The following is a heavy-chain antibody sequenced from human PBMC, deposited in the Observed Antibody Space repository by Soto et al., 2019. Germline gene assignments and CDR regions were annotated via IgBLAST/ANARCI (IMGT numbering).Heavy chain of an antibody. Sequence: GGSVRLSCAPSGFTFSSYPMLWVRQAPGKWLEWVAVICYDGSNKYYADSVKGRFTISRDNSKNTLFLQMNSLRADDTAVYYCAKAQSNCVWGSYRPYYCDYWGQGTLVTVSS. D-gene: IGHD3-16*02. CDR3: AKAQSNCVWGSYRPYYCDY. CDR1: GFTFSSYP. J-gene: IGHJ4*02. CDR2: ICYDGSNK. V-gene: IGHV3-30*18.